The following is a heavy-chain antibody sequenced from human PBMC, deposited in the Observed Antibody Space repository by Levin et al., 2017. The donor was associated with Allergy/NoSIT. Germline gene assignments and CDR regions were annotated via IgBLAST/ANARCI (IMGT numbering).Heavy chain of an antibody. CDR1: GFTLSSYG. D-gene: IGHD4-23*01. CDR3: AKDLTTVVTTVPDS. CDR2: ISYDGSNK. J-gene: IGHJ4*02. V-gene: IGHV3-30*18. Sequence: PGGSLRLSCAASGFTLSSYGMHWVRQAPGKGLEWVAVISYDGSNKYYSDSVKGRFTISRDNSKNTLYLQLNSLRPEDTAVYYCAKDLTTVVTTVPDSWGQGTLVTVSS.